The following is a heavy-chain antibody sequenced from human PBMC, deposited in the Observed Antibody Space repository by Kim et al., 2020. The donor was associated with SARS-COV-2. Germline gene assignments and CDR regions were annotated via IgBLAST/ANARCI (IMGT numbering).Heavy chain of an antibody. D-gene: IGHD3-10*01. CDR3: ARGIRGVIFGFDY. V-gene: IGHV4-31*02. Sequence: YNPSLKSRVTISVDTSKNQFSLKLSSVTAADTAVYYCARGIRGVIFGFDYWGQGTLVTVSS. J-gene: IGHJ4*02.